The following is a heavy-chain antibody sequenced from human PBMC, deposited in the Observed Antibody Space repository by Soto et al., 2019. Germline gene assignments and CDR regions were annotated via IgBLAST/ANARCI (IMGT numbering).Heavy chain of an antibody. D-gene: IGHD5-18*01. Sequence: PSETLSLTCTVSGGSISSYYWIWLRQPPGKGLEWIGYSYYSGSTNYNPSLKSRVTISVDTSKNQFSLKLSSVTAADTAVYYCASGAYSYGPSDFDYWGQGTLVTVSS. J-gene: IGHJ4*02. V-gene: IGHV4-59*01. CDR1: GGSISSYY. CDR2: SYYSGST. CDR3: ASGAYSYGPSDFDY.